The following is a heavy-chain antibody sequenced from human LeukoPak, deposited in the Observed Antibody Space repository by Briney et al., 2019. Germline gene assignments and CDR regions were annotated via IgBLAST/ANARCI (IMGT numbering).Heavy chain of an antibody. CDR1: GGSISSYY. J-gene: IGHJ5*02. CDR2: IYTSGST. Sequence: SETLSLTCTVSGGSISSYYWSWIRQPAGKGLEWIGRIYTSGSTNYNPSLKSRVTMSVDTSKNQFSLKLSSVTAADTAVYYCARDKTIFGVVTPPRNWFDPWGQGTLVTVSS. D-gene: IGHD3-3*01. V-gene: IGHV4-4*07. CDR3: ARDKTIFGVVTPPRNWFDP.